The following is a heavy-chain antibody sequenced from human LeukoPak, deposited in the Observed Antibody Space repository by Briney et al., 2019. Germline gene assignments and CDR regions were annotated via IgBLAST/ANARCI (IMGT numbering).Heavy chain of an antibody. D-gene: IGHD3-22*01. J-gene: IGHJ4*02. CDR1: GFTFSSYS. Sequence: GGSLRLSCAASGFTFSSYSMNWVRQAPGKGLEWVSSISSSSSYIYYADSVKGRFTISRDNSRNTLYLQMNSLRAEDTAVYYCARATERVVISPYFDYWGQGTLVTVSS. V-gene: IGHV3-21*01. CDR2: ISSSSSYI. CDR3: ARATERVVISPYFDY.